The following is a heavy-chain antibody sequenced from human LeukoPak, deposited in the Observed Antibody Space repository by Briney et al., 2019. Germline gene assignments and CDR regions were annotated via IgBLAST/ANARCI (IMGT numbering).Heavy chain of an antibody. V-gene: IGHV3-20*04. J-gene: IGHJ4*02. D-gene: IGHD3-10*01. CDR3: AKRGPGSPQSGKYYFDY. Sequence: PGGSLRLSCAASGFTFDDYGMSWVRQAPGKGLEWVSGINWNGGSTGYADSVKGRFTISRDNAKNSLYLQMNSLRAEDTAVYYCAKRGPGSPQSGKYYFDYWGQGTLVTVSS. CDR2: INWNGGST. CDR1: GFTFDDYG.